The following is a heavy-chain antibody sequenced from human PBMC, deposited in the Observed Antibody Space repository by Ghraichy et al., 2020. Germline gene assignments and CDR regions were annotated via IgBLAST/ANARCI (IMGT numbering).Heavy chain of an antibody. CDR3: TREYGSSGRCGYFDP. D-gene: IGHD6-19*01. V-gene: IGHV3-30-3*01. Sequence: GGSLRLSCATSGFTFKAYHMSWVRQAPGKGLEWVALISADGGSWYYADSVKGRFTISRDNPKNTLYLQLDSLRSDDTAVYYCTREYGSSGRCGYFDPWGQGTQVTVSS. CDR1: GFTFKAYH. CDR2: ISADGGSW. J-gene: IGHJ5*02.